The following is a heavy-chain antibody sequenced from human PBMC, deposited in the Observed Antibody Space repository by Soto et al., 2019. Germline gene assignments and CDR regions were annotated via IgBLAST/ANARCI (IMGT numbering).Heavy chain of an antibody. D-gene: IGHD1-1*01. J-gene: IGHJ4*02. Sequence: QVHLVQSGAEVKKPGASVKVSCKGSGYTFTSYGITWVRQAPGQGLEWMGWISAHNGNTNYAQKFQSRVTVTRDTSTSTAYRELRSLTSDDTAVYYCARGRYGDYWGQGDLVTVPS. V-gene: IGHV1-18*01. CDR1: GYTFTSYG. CDR2: ISAHNGNT. CDR3: ARGRYGDY.